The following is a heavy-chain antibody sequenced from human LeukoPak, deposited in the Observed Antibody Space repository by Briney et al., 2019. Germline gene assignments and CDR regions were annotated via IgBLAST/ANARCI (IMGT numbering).Heavy chain of an antibody. CDR3: TRVSMGRLLWFGELAFYYGMDV. CDR2: IRSKAYGGTT. Sequence: GGSLRLSCTASGFTFGDYAMSWVRQAPGKGLEWVGFIRSKAYGGTTEYAASVKGRFTISRDDSKSIAYLQMNSLKTEDTAVYYCTRVSMGRLLWFGELAFYYGMDVWGQGTTVTVSS. V-gene: IGHV3-49*04. CDR1: GFTFGDYA. D-gene: IGHD3-10*01. J-gene: IGHJ6*02.